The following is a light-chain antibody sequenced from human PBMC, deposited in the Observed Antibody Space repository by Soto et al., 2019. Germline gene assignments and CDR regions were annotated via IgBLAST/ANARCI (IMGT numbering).Light chain of an antibody. CDR3: QQSYSTPIT. Sequence: DIHMTPSPSSLSASVGDSVTITCRASQSISSYLNWYQHKPGKAPKLLIYAASTLQSGVPSRFSGSGSGTDFTLTISSLQPEDFATYYCQQSYSTPITFGQGTRLEIK. J-gene: IGKJ5*01. V-gene: IGKV1-39*01. CDR2: AAS. CDR1: QSISSY.